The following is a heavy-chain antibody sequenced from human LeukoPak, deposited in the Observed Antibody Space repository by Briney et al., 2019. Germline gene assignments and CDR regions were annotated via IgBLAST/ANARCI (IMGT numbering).Heavy chain of an antibody. Sequence: SETLSLTCTVSGGSISNYYWSWIRQPPGKGLEWIGYIYYSGSTNYNPSLKSRVTISVDTSNNKFPLKLTSLTAADTAVYYCVRHLSAGRPAFDIWGQGTMVTVSS. CDR3: VRHLSAGRPAFDI. V-gene: IGHV4-59*08. J-gene: IGHJ3*02. CDR1: GGSISNYY. D-gene: IGHD2-15*01. CDR2: IYYSGST.